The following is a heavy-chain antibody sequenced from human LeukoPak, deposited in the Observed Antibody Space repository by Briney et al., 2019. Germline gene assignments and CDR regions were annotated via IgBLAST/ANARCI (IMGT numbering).Heavy chain of an antibody. D-gene: IGHD3-10*01. J-gene: IGHJ5*02. Sequence: SETLSLTCAVYGGSFSGYYWSWIRQPPGKGLEWIGEINHSGSTNYNPSLKSRVTISVDTSKNQFSLKLSSVTAADTAVYYCARDMVRGVIRPRRGYNWFDPWGQGTLVTVSS. CDR3: ARDMVRGVIRPRRGYNWFDP. V-gene: IGHV4-34*01. CDR1: GGSFSGYY. CDR2: INHSGST.